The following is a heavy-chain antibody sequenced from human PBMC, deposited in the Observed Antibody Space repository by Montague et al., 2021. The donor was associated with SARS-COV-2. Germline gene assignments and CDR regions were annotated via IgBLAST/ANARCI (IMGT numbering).Heavy chain of an antibody. CDR2: IYNSGST. D-gene: IGHD6-13*01. J-gene: IGHJ3*02. Sequence: SETLSLTCTVSGGSISWYSWTWIRQPPGKGLEWIGYIYNSGSTNYNPSLTSRVTISVDTSKNQLSLKLSSVAAADTAVYCCARVGRGSSWYEVAFDIWGQGTMVTVSS. V-gene: IGHV4-59*01. CDR1: GGSISWYS. CDR3: ARVGRGSSWYEVAFDI.